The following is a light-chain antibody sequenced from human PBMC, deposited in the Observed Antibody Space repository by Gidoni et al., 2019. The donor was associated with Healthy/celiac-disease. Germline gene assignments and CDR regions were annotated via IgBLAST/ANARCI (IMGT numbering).Light chain of an antibody. CDR1: SSDVGCYNY. V-gene: IGLV2-14*01. Sequence: QTALNQPASVSGSPGQSIPISCTGTSSDVGCYNYVSWYQQTPGKAPKLMIYEVSNRPSGVSNRFSGSKSGNTASLTISGLQAEDEADYYCSSYTSSSTVVFGGGTKLTVL. J-gene: IGLJ2*01. CDR3: SSYTSSSTVV. CDR2: EVS.